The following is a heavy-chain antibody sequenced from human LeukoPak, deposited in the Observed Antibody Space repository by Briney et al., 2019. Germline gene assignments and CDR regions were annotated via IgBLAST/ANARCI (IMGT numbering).Heavy chain of an antibody. CDR1: GYTFTSYY. D-gene: IGHD4-17*01. J-gene: IGHJ5*02. CDR2: INPSGGST. CDR3: ARDHGDYSMFDP. Sequence: ASVKVSCKASGYTFTSYYMHWVRQAPGQGLEWMGIINPSGGSTSYAQKFQGRVTMTRDMSTSTVYMELRSLRSDDTAVYYCARDHGDYSMFDPWGQGTLVTVSS. V-gene: IGHV1-46*01.